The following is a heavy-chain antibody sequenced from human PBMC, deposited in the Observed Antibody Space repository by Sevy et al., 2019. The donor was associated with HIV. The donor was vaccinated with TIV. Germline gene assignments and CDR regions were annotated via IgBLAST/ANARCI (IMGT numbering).Heavy chain of an antibody. CDR1: GFTFSDHY. V-gene: IGHV3-72*01. D-gene: IGHD6-13*01. J-gene: IGHJ4*02. CDR3: TTHAGIAAAGRVFDY. Sequence: GGSLRLSCAASGFTFSDHYMEWVRQAPGKGLEWVGRIKNKADSYTTEYAASVKGRFTISRDDSKNSLYLLMNSLKTEDTAVYYCTTHAGIAAAGRVFDYWGQGTLVTVSS. CDR2: IKNKADSYTT.